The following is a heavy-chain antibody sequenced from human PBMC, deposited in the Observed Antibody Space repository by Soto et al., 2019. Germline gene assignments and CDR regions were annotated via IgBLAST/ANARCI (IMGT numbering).Heavy chain of an antibody. D-gene: IGHD6-19*01. Sequence: PGGSLRLSCAASGFTFSSYAMHWVRQAPGKGLEWVAVISYDGSNKYYADSVKGRFTISRDNSKNTLYLQMNSLRAEDTAVYYCARDAVAATHYFGYWGQGTLVTVSS. CDR2: ISYDGSNK. J-gene: IGHJ4*02. V-gene: IGHV3-30-3*01. CDR1: GFTFSSYA. CDR3: ARDAVAATHYFGY.